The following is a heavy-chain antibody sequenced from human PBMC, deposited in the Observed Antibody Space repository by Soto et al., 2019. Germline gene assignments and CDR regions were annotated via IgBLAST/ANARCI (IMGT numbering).Heavy chain of an antibody. V-gene: IGHV3-33*06. J-gene: IGHJ6*02. D-gene: IGHD3-10*01. CDR3: AKFGDYYYGMDV. CDR1: GFTFSSDG. CDR2: IWYDGSNK. Sequence: QVQLVESGGGVVQPGRSLRLSCAASGFTFSSDGMHWVRQAPGKGLEWVAVIWYDGSNKYYADSVKGRFTISRDNSKNTLYLQMNSLRAEDTAVYYCAKFGDYYYGMDVWGQGTTVTVSS.